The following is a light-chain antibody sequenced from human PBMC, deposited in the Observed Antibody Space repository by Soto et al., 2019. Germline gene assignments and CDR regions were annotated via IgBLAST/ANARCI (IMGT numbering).Light chain of an antibody. CDR3: SSYAGSNRRV. V-gene: IGLV2-8*01. CDR2: EVS. J-gene: IGLJ1*01. CDR1: SSDVGGYNY. Sequence: ALTQPPSASGSPGQSVTISCTGTSSDVGGYNYVSWYQQHPGKAPKLMIYEVSKRPSGVPDRFSGSKSGNTASLTVSGLQAEDEADYYCSSYAGSNRRVFGTGTKVTVL.